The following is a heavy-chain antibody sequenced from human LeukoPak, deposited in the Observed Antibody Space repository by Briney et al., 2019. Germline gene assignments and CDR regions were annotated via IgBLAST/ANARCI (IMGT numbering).Heavy chain of an antibody. J-gene: IGHJ6*02. D-gene: IGHD3-10*01. CDR3: TTDPLWFGELYAYYYYGMDV. Sequence: GGSLRLSCAASGFTFSNSWMKWVRQAPGKGLEWVASIKQDGSERYYVDSVKGRFTISRDNAKNSLYLQMNSLRAEDTAVYYCTTDPLWFGELYAYYYYGMDVWGQGTTVTVSS. CDR1: GFTFSNSW. V-gene: IGHV3-7*03. CDR2: IKQDGSER.